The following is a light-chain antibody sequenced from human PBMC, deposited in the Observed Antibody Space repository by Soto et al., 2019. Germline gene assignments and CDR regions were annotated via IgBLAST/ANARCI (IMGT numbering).Light chain of an antibody. CDR3: QQANSLPLT. V-gene: IGKV1-12*01. J-gene: IGKJ4*01. CDR2: KAS. CDR1: QSISSW. Sequence: DIRMTQSPSSLSASVAARVAITCRASQSISSWLAWYQQKPGKAPKLLIYKASSLESGVPSRFSGSGSGTDFTLTISTLQPEDFASYYCQQANSLPLTFGGGTKVDIK.